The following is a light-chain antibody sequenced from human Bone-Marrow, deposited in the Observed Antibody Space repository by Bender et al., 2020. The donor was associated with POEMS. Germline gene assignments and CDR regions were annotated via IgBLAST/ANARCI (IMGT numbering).Light chain of an antibody. V-gene: IGLV2-23*02. J-gene: IGLJ2*01. Sequence: QSALTQPASVSGSPGQSITISCTGTTSDVGSFNLVSWYQHHPGKGPKLIIYEVTKRPSGVSDRFSGSKSGNTASLTISGLQAEDEADYSCCSYANRSLVFGGGTQLTVL. CDR2: EVT. CDR1: TSDVGSFNL. CDR3: CSYANRSLV.